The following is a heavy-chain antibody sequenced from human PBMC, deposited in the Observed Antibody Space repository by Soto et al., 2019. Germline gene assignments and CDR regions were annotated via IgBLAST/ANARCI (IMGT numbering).Heavy chain of an antibody. Sequence: QVQLVESGGGVVQPGGSLRLSCAASGLTFSSYGMDWVRQAPGKGLEWLAGIRYDGSNKYYADSVKGRFTISRDNSKNTLKLLMNSLRGEDTAVYYCARDDDIDLDSWGQGTLVTVSS. CDR2: IRYDGSNK. CDR1: GLTFSSYG. V-gene: IGHV3-33*01. J-gene: IGHJ4*02. D-gene: IGHD1-1*01. CDR3: ARDDDIDLDS.